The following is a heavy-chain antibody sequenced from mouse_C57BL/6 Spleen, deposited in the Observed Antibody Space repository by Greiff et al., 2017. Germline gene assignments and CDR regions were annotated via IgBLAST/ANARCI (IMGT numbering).Heavy chain of an antibody. CDR1: GYTFTDYY. CDR3: ARGYYSSRGYFDY. D-gene: IGHD1-1*01. CDR2: INPNNGGN. Sequence: EVQLQQSGPELVKPGASVKISCKASGYTFTDYYMNWVKQSHGKSLEWIGDINPNNGGNSYNEKLKGKATLNVDKSASTAYMELHSLTSEDSAVYSCARGYYSSRGYFDYWGQGTTLTVSS. V-gene: IGHV1-26*01. J-gene: IGHJ2*01.